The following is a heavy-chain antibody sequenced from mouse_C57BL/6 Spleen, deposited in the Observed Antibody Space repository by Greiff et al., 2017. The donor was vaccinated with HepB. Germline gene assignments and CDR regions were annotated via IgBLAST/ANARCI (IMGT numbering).Heavy chain of an antibody. D-gene: IGHD3-3*01. CDR1: GYAFTNYL. CDR3: ARRGGPHYSAMDY. V-gene: IGHV1-54*01. J-gene: IGHJ4*01. CDR2: INPGSGGT. Sequence: VQLQQSGAELVRPGTSVKVSCKASGYAFTNYLIEWVKQRPGQGLEWIGVINPGSGGTNYNEKFKGKATLTADKSSSTAYMQLSSLTSEDSAVYFCARRGGPHYSAMDYWGQGTSVTVSS.